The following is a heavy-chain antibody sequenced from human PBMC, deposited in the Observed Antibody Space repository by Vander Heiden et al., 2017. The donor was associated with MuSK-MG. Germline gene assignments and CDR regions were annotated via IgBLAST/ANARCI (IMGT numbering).Heavy chain of an antibody. J-gene: IGHJ4*02. D-gene: IGHD7-27*01. CDR3: ATLGSLDY. Sequence: EVQLVESGGGLVKPGGSLRLSCAASGFTFSSYSMNWVRQAPGKGLEWVSSISSSSSDRYYADSVKGRFTISRDNAKNSLYMQMNSLRAEDTAVYYWATLGSLDYWGQGNLVTVSS. CDR1: GFTFSSYS. V-gene: IGHV3-21*01. CDR2: ISSSSSDR.